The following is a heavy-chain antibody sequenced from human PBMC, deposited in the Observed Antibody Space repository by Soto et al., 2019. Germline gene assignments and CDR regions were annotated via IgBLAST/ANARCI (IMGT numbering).Heavy chain of an antibody. CDR1: GGSISSGDYY. J-gene: IGHJ4*02. Sequence: QVQLQESGPGLVKPSQTLSLTCTVSGGSISSGDYYWSWMRQTPGKGLEWIGYIYHNGITDYNPSLKGRVALSHDTSKNQFSLQVTPVRASDTALYYFATLPADDRCREGVNFDYWGQGTLVTVSS. D-gene: IGHD2-21*01. CDR2: IYHNGIT. V-gene: IGHV4-30-4*01. CDR3: ATLPADDRCREGVNFDY.